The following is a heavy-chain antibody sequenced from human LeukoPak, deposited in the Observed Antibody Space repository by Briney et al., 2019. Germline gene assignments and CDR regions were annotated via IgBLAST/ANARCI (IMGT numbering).Heavy chain of an antibody. D-gene: IGHD1-26*01. Sequence: ASVKVSCKASGYTFTSYYMHWVRQAPGQGLGWMGIINPSGGSTSYAQKFQGRVTMTRDMPTSTVYMELSSLRSEDTALYYCARGRTSHSSGSYRIGKFDYWGQGTLVTVSS. CDR3: ARGRTSHSSGSYRIGKFDY. CDR1: GYTFTSYY. J-gene: IGHJ4*02. V-gene: IGHV1-46*01. CDR2: INPSGGST.